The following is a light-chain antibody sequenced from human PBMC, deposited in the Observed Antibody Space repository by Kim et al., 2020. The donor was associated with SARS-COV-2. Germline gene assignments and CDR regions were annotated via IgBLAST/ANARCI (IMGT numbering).Light chain of an antibody. J-gene: IGKJ4*01. CDR1: QSVSSTY. CDR2: GAS. CDR3: QQYGTSPLT. V-gene: IGKV3-20*01. Sequence: SPGERATLSCRASQSVSSTYLAWYQQKPGQPPRLLIYGASSRATGIPDRFSGSWSGTDFTLTISRLEPEDFAVYYCQQYGTSPLTFGGGTKVEIK.